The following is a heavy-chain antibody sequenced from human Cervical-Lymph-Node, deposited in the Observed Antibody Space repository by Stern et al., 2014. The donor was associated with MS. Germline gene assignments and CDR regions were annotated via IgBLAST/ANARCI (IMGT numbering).Heavy chain of an antibody. J-gene: IGHJ5*02. CDR2: IIPILGLP. CDR1: GGTFSSSYA. D-gene: IGHD1-1*01. V-gene: IGHV1-69*09. Sequence: MHLVESGAEVKKPGSSVNVSCMASGGTFSSSYAITWMRQAPGQGLEGMGRIIPILGLPYYAQKFQGRVTITADTSTNTAYMGLNSLTSEDTAVYYCARGVVSNRATATLHNLFDPWGQGTLVTVSS. CDR3: ARGVVSNRATATLHNLFDP.